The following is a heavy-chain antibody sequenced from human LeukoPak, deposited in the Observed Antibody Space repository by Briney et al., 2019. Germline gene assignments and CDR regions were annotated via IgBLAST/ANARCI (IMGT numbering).Heavy chain of an antibody. D-gene: IGHD6-19*01. CDR2: VYSGGLT. J-gene: IGHJ6*02. Sequence: GGSLRLSCAASGFIVSENYMSWVRQAPGKGLEWVSTVYSGGLTFYADPVKGRFTTSRDNSKNTLHLQMSSLRAEDTAVYYCVRDRWPGLGDFWGQGTTVTVSS. V-gene: IGHV3-66*01. CDR3: VRDRWPGLGDF. CDR1: GFIVSENY.